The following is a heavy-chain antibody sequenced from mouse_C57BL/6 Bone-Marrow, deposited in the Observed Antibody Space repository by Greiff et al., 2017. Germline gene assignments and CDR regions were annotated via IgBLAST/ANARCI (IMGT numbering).Heavy chain of an antibody. J-gene: IGHJ2*01. CDR3: AGSYCSNYVGD. CDR1: GYTFTSYG. D-gene: IGHD2-5*01. CDR2: IYPRSGNT. Sequence: VQLQQSGAELARPGASVKLSCKASGYTFTSYGMSWVKQRTGQGLEWIGEIYPRSGNTYYNEKFKGKATLTADKSSSTAYMELRSLTSEDSAVYFCAGSYCSNYVGDWGQGTTLTVSS. V-gene: IGHV1-81*01.